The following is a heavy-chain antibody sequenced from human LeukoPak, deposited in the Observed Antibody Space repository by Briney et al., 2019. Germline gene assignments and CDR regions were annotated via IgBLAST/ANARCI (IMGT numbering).Heavy chain of an antibody. Sequence: PGGSLRLSCAASGFTFSSYWMSWVRQAPGKGLEWAANIKQDGSEKYYVDSVKGRFTISRDHATNSLSLQMNSLRAEDTAVYYCARAGYSSSWYVDYWGQGTLVTVSS. V-gene: IGHV3-7*01. CDR3: ARAGYSSSWYVDY. CDR2: IKQDGSEK. D-gene: IGHD6-13*01. J-gene: IGHJ4*02. CDR1: GFTFSSYW.